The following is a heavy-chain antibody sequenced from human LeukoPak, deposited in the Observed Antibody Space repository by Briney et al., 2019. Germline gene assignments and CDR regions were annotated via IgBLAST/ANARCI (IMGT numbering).Heavy chain of an antibody. J-gene: IGHJ4*02. CDR1: GFTFSSYA. D-gene: IGHD1-26*01. V-gene: IGHV3-23*01. CDR3: AKLVGATTDFDY. Sequence: PGGSLRLSCAASGFTFSSYAMYWVRQAPGKGLEWVSGTSGSGGGTYYADSVKGRFAISRDNSKNTVYLQMNSLRAEDTAVYYCAKLVGATTDFDYWGQGTLVTVSS. CDR2: TSGSGGGT.